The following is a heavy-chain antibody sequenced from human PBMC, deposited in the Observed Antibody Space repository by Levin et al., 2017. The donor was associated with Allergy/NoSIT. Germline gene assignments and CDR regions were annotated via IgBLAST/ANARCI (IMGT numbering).Heavy chain of an antibody. CDR1: GYTFTGYY. V-gene: IGHV1-2*02. CDR2: INPNSGGT. J-gene: IGHJ4*02. Sequence: PGGSLRLSCKASGYTFTGYYMHWVRQAPGQGLEWMGWINPNSGGTNYAQKFQGRVTMTRDTSISTAYMELSRLRSDDTAVYYCARSTYPLGYCSSTSCYAIFDYWGQGTLVTVSS. D-gene: IGHD2-2*01. CDR3: ARSTYPLGYCSSTSCYAIFDY.